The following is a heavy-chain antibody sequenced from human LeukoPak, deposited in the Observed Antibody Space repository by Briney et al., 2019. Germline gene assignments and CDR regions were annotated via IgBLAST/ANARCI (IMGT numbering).Heavy chain of an antibody. V-gene: IGHV5-51*01. Sequence: GESLKISCKSSGYIFTNYWIGWVRQMPGKGLEWMGIIYPGDSDTRYSPSFQGRVTISADKSISTAYLQWSSLQASDTAMYYCGRWGTGYTSPGDVFDIGGQGKMVTVSS. CDR1: GYIFTNYW. D-gene: IGHD3-16*02. CDR3: GRWGTGYTSPGDVFDI. CDR2: IYPGDSDT. J-gene: IGHJ3*02.